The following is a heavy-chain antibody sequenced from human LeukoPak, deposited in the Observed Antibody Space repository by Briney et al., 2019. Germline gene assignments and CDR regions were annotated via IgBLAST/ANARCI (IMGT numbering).Heavy chain of an antibody. Sequence: SETLSLTCTVSGGSINSGSYYWSWIRQPAGKGLEWIGRIYTSGSTNYNPSLKSRVTISVDTSKNQFSLKLSSVTAADTAVYYCAREYYDSSGYYSSWFDPWGQGTLVTVSS. V-gene: IGHV4-61*02. CDR3: AREYYDSSGYYSSWFDP. J-gene: IGHJ5*02. CDR1: GGSINSGSYY. CDR2: IYTSGST. D-gene: IGHD3-22*01.